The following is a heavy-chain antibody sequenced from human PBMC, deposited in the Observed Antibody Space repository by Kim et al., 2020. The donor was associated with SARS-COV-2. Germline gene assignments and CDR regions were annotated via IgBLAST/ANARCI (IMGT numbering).Heavy chain of an antibody. CDR3: ARDDGSGSEYYFDY. J-gene: IGHJ4*02. D-gene: IGHD3-10*01. V-gene: IGHV3-30*04. Sequence: GSLRLSCAASGFTFSSYAMHWVRQAPGKGLEWVAVISYDGSNKYYADSVKGRFTISRDNSKNTLYLQMNSLRAEDTAVYYCARDDGSGSEYYFDYWGQG. CDR1: GFTFSSYA. CDR2: ISYDGSNK.